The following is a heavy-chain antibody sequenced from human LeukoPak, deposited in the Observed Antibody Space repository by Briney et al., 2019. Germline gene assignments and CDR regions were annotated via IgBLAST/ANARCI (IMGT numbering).Heavy chain of an antibody. V-gene: IGHV3-11*01. J-gene: IGHJ4*02. Sequence: GGSLRLSCAASGFTFSDYYMSWIRQAPGKGLEWASYISSSSSTIYYADAVKGRLTISRDNAKNSLYLKMNSLRAEDTAVYYCARDNSNMAFDYWGQGTLVTVSS. CDR2: ISSSSSTI. CDR1: GFTFSDYY. CDR3: ARDNSNMAFDY. D-gene: IGHD4-11*01.